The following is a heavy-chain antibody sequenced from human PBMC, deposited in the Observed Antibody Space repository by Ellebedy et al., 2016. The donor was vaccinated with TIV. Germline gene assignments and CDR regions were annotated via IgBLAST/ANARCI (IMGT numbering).Heavy chain of an antibody. Sequence: SETLSLXCTVSGGSINFYYWGWIRQPPGRGLEWIGTIYYSGTSNYNPSLKSRVTISVDTSKNQFSLRLSSVTAADTAVYYCARTHGPVDPWGQGTLVTVSS. CDR1: GGSINFYY. CDR3: ARTHGPVDP. V-gene: IGHV4-39*01. D-gene: IGHD1-14*01. CDR2: IYYSGTS. J-gene: IGHJ5*02.